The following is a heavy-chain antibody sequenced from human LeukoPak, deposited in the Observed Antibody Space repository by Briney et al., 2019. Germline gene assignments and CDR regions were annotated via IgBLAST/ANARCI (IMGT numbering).Heavy chain of an antibody. J-gene: IGHJ3*02. Sequence: ASVKVSCKASGYIFTSYGISWVRQAPGQGLEWLGWISAYNGNTNYAQKLQGRVTMTTDTSTSTAYMELRSLRSDATAVYYCARDVATVTTHDAFDIWGQGTMVTVSS. CDR3: ARDVATVTTHDAFDI. D-gene: IGHD4-11*01. CDR1: GYIFTSYG. CDR2: ISAYNGNT. V-gene: IGHV1-18*01.